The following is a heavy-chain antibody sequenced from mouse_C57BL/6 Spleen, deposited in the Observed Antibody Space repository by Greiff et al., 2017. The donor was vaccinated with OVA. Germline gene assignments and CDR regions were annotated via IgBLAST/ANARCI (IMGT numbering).Heavy chain of an antibody. Sequence: EVKLMESGGGLVKPGGSLKLSCAASGFTFSDYGMHWVRQAPEKGLEWVAYISSGSSTIYYADTVKGRFTISRDNAKNTLFLQMTSLRSEDTAMYYCARERRIWDYDRYFDVWGTGTTVTVSS. D-gene: IGHD2-4*01. CDR2: ISSGSSTI. CDR3: ARERRIWDYDRYFDV. J-gene: IGHJ1*03. CDR1: GFTFSDYG. V-gene: IGHV5-17*01.